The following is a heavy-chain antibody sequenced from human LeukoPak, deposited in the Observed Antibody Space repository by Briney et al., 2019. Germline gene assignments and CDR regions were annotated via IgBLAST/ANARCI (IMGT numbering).Heavy chain of an antibody. V-gene: IGHV4-4*02. Sequence: SETLSLTCAVSGGSISSSNWWSWVRPPPGKGLEWIGEIYHSGSTNYNPSLKSRVTISVDKSKNQFSLKLSSVTAADTAVYYCARVLVRGVKAFDIWGQGTMVTVSS. CDR3: ARVLVRGVKAFDI. CDR2: IYHSGST. D-gene: IGHD3-10*01. J-gene: IGHJ3*02. CDR1: GGSISSSNW.